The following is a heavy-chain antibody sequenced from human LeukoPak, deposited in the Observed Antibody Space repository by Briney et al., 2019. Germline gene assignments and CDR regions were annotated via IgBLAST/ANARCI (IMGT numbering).Heavy chain of an antibody. CDR3: ARGGGWYPDY. CDR2: IKKDGSGK. Sequence: GGSLRLSCAASGFTFSSYWMSWVRQAPGKGLEWVAIIKKDGSGKYYVDSVKGRFTISRDNVNNSLYLQMNSLRAEDTAVYYCARGGGWYPDYWGQGTLVTVSS. CDR1: GFTFSSYW. D-gene: IGHD6-19*01. J-gene: IGHJ4*02. V-gene: IGHV3-7*03.